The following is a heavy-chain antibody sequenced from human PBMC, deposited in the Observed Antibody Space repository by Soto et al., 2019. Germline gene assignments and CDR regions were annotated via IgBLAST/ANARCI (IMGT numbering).Heavy chain of an antibody. CDR1: GFTFDDYA. Sequence: EVQLVESGGGLVQPGRSLRLSCAASGFTFDDYAMHWVRQAPGKGLEWVSGISWNSGSIGYADSVNGRFTISRDNAKNSLYLQMNSLRAEDTALYYCAKDGGSGWYVDYYYYMDVWGKGTTVTVSS. CDR2: ISWNSGSI. CDR3: AKDGGSGWYVDYYYYMDV. D-gene: IGHD6-19*01. V-gene: IGHV3-9*01. J-gene: IGHJ6*03.